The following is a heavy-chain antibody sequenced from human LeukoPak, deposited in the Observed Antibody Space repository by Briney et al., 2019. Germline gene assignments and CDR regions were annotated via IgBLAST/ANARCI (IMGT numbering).Heavy chain of an antibody. Sequence: GGSLRLSCAASGFTFSSYAMHWVRQAPGKGLEWVAVISYDGSNKYYADSVKGRLTISRDNSKNTLYLQMNSLRAEDTAVYYCARGITMIVVVNGMDVWGQGTTVTVSS. J-gene: IGHJ6*02. CDR2: ISYDGSNK. D-gene: IGHD3-22*01. CDR1: GFTFSSYA. CDR3: ARGITMIVVVNGMDV. V-gene: IGHV3-30-3*01.